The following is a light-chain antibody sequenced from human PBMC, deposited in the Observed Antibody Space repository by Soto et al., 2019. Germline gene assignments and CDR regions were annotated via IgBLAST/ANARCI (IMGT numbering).Light chain of an antibody. CDR3: QHRSNWTPGIT. J-gene: IGKJ5*01. Sequence: EIVLTQSPATLSLSPGERATLSCRASQSVSSYLAWYQQKPGQAPRLLIYDASNRATGIPARFSGSGSGTDFTLTISSLRPEDFEVYYCQHRSNWTPGITFGQGTRLEMK. V-gene: IGKV3-11*01. CDR1: QSVSSY. CDR2: DAS.